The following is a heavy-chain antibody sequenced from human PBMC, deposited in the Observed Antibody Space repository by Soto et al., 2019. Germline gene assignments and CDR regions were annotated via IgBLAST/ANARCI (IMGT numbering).Heavy chain of an antibody. J-gene: IGHJ6*02. CDR1: GFTFSSYS. V-gene: IGHV3-21*01. Sequence: GGSLRLSCAASGFTFSSYSMNWVRQAPGKGLEWVSSISSSSSYIYYADSVKGRFTISRDNAKNSLYLQMNSLRAEDTAVYYCARDVGSGSYYGMDVWGQGTTVTVSS. CDR3: ARDVGSGSYYGMDV. D-gene: IGHD1-26*01. CDR2: ISSSSSYI.